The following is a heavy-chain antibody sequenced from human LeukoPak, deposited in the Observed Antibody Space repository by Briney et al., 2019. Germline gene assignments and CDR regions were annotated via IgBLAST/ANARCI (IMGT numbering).Heavy chain of an antibody. Sequence: GGSLRLSCAASGFTFSSYAMSWVRQAPGKGLEWVSAIRDSGSSTHYADSVKGRFTTSRGNSKNTLFLQMNSLRAEDTAIYYCAKYGPQDSGSSHFDYWGQGALVTVSS. CDR2: IRDSGSST. V-gene: IGHV3-23*01. D-gene: IGHD1-26*01. CDR1: GFTFSSYA. J-gene: IGHJ4*02. CDR3: AKYGPQDSGSSHFDY.